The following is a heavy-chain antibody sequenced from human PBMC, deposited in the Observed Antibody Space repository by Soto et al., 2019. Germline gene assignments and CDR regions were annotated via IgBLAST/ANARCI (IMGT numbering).Heavy chain of an antibody. V-gene: IGHV3-48*01. Sequence: GGSLRLSCAASGFTFSSYSMNWVRQAPGKGLEWVSYITSSSSAIYYADSVRGRFTISRDNAKNSLSLQMNSLVAEDTAVYYCASTADVAAGGYYFDFWGHGTLVTVSS. J-gene: IGHJ4*01. D-gene: IGHD6-13*01. CDR2: ITSSSSAI. CDR3: ASTADVAAGGYYFDF. CDR1: GFTFSSYS.